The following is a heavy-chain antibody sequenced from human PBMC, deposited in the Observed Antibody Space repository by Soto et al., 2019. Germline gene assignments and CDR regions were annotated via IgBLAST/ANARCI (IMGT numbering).Heavy chain of an antibody. CDR2: IYYSGST. CDR1: GGSISSSSYY. J-gene: IGHJ5*02. Sequence: SETLXLTCTVSGGSISSSSYYWGWIRQPPGKGLEWIGSIYYSGSTYYNPSLKSRVTISVDTSKNQFSLKLSSVTAADTAVYYCARGVIYYDSSGSSLFXPWGQGALVXVSS. CDR3: ARGVIYYDSSGSSLFXP. V-gene: IGHV4-39*01. D-gene: IGHD3-22*01.